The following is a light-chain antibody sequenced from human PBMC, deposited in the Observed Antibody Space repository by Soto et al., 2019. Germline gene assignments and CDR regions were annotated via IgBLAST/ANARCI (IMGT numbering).Light chain of an antibody. CDR2: GVS. V-gene: IGKV3-15*01. CDR3: QQHISWPLT. CDR1: QNVIFN. J-gene: IGKJ4*01. Sequence: EIVMTQSPATLSVSPGERATLSCRASQNVIFNVAWYQQKPGQAPSLLISGVSTRASGVPPRFSGSGSGTEFTLTISGLQSEDFAIYYCQQHISWPLTFGGGTKVEIK.